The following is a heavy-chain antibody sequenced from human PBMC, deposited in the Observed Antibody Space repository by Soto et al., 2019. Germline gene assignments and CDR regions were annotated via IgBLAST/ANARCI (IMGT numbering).Heavy chain of an antibody. CDR3: ARGRVRPTFTGFDY. Sequence: PSETLSLTCAVYGGSFSGYYWSWIRQPPGKGLEWIGEINHSGSTNYNPSLKSRVTISVDTSKNQFSLKLSSVTAADTAVYYCARGRVRPTFTGFDYWGQGTLVTVSS. D-gene: IGHD3-16*01. CDR1: GGSFSGYY. CDR2: INHSGST. J-gene: IGHJ4*02. V-gene: IGHV4-34*01.